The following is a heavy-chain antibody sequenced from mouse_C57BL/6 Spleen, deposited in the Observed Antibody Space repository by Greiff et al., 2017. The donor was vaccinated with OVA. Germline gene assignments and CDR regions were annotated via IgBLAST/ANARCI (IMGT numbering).Heavy chain of an antibody. V-gene: IGHV10-3*01. CDR1: GFTFNTYA. Sequence: EVKVVESGGGLVQPKGSLKLSCAASGFTFNTYAMHWVRQAPGKGLEWVARIRSKSSNYATYYADSVKDRFTISRDDSQSMLYLQMNNLKTEDTAMYYCVRDASYDYGLYAMDYWGQGTSVTVSS. D-gene: IGHD2-4*01. J-gene: IGHJ4*01. CDR3: VRDASYDYGLYAMDY. CDR2: IRSKSSNYAT.